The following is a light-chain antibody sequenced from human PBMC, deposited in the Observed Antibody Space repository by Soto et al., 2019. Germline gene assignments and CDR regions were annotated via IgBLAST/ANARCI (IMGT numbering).Light chain of an antibody. J-gene: IGKJ5*01. CDR2: DVS. CDR1: QSISSW. V-gene: IGKV1D-12*01. Sequence: GDRVTITCRASQSISSWLAWYQQKPGKAPKLLIYDVSSLESGVPSRFSGSGSGTEFTLTIGSLQPEDFATYYCQQAYSFPVTFGQGTRLEIK. CDR3: QQAYSFPVT.